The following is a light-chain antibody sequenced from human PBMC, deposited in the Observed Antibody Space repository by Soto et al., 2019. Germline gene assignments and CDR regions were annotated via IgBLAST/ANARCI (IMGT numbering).Light chain of an antibody. J-gene: IGKJ4*01. V-gene: IGKV1-12*01. CDR1: QGIGSW. CDR2: PAS. Sequence: DIQMTQSPSSVSASVGDRVTIACRASQGIGSWLAWYQQKPGKAPKLLIYPASSVQSGGPSRFSGSGFGTDFTLTISSLQPDDFATYYCQQANSFPPTFGLGTKVEFK. CDR3: QQANSFPPT.